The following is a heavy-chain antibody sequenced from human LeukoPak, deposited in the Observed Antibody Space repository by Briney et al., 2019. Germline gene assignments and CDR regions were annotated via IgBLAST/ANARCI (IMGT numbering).Heavy chain of an antibody. CDR3: ARDLGSSWYREWYYYYYMDV. J-gene: IGHJ6*03. V-gene: IGHV4-61*02. CDR1: GGSISSGSYY. Sequence: PSETLSLTCTVSGGSISSGSYYWSWIRQPAGKGLEWIGRIYTSGSTNYNPSLKSRVTTSVDMSKNQFSLKLSSVTAADTAVYYCARDLGSSWYREWYYYYYMDVWGKGTTVTVSS. CDR2: IYTSGST. D-gene: IGHD6-13*01.